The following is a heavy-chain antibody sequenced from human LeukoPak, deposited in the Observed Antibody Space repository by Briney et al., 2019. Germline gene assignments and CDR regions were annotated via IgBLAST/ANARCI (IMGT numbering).Heavy chain of an antibody. Sequence: GGSLRLSCAASGFTFSIYDMRWVRQARGKPLEWVPAIATTGDSYYPGSVKGRFTISRENAKNSLYLQMNSLRAGDTAVYYCARGTVTAGAFDYWGQGTLVTVSS. D-gene: IGHD4-17*01. CDR1: GFTFSIYD. CDR3: ARGTVTAGAFDY. J-gene: IGHJ4*02. V-gene: IGHV3-13*01. CDR2: IATTGDS.